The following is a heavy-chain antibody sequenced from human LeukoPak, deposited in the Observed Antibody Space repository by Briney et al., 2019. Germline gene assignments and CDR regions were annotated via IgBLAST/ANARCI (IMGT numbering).Heavy chain of an antibody. V-gene: IGHV4-38-2*02. CDR3: ARAAAPLYYYGSGSYYNRPYNWFDP. D-gene: IGHD3-10*01. J-gene: IGHJ5*02. Sequence: SETLSLTCSVSGHSISSGYYWGWIRQPPGKGLEWIGYIYYSGSTNYNPSLKSRVTISVDTSKNQFSLKLSSVTAADTAVYYCARAAAPLYYYGSGSYYNRPYNWFDPWGQGTLVTVSS. CDR1: GHSISSGYY. CDR2: IYYSGST.